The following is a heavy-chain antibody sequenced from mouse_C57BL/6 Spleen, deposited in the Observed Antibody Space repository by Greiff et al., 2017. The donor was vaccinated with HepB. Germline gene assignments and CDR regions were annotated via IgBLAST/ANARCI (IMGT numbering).Heavy chain of an antibody. CDR1: GYTFTDYY. Sequence: VQLQQSGPELVKPGASVKISCKASGYTFTDYYMNWVKQSHGKSLEWIGDINPNNGGTSYNQKFKGKATLTVDKSSSTAYMELRSLTSEDSAVYYCARRGNYFFAYWGQGTLVTVSA. CDR2: INPNNGGT. D-gene: IGHD1-1*01. J-gene: IGHJ3*01. V-gene: IGHV1-26*01. CDR3: ARRGNYFFAY.